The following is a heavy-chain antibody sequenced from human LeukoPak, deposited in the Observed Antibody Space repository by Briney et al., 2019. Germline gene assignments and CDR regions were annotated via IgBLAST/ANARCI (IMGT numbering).Heavy chain of an antibody. D-gene: IGHD3-10*01. CDR2: IYYSGIT. CDR3: ARESNYHGSGTGWFDP. V-gene: IGHV4-59*12. Sequence: SETLSLTCTVSGGSISNYYWNCIRQPPGKGLEWIGYIYYSGITNYNPSLKSRVTISLDTSKNQLSLKLSSVTAADTAVYYCARESNYHGSGTGWFDPWGQGTLVTVSS. CDR1: GGSISNYY. J-gene: IGHJ5*02.